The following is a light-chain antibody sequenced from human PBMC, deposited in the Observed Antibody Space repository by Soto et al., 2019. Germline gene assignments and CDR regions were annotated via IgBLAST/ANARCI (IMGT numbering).Light chain of an antibody. V-gene: IGLV1-44*01. CDR1: SSNIGTSS. J-gene: IGLJ1*01. CDR2: TTN. CDR3: AAWDDSLNGHV. Sequence: SVLTQPHSASGNPGQRVTISCYGSSSNIGTSSVHWFQQLPGTAPKLLISTTNQRPSGVPERFSGSKSGTSASLAISGLQSEDEADYYCAAWDDSLNGHVFGTGTKVTVL.